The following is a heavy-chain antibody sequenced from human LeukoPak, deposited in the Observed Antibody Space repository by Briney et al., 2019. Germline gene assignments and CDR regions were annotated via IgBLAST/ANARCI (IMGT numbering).Heavy chain of an antibody. V-gene: IGHV4-59*01. Sequence: SETLSLTCSVSGGSLSNYYWTWIRRPPGKGLEWIGYIYSSGSANYNPSLKSQVTISVDTSKNQFSLKLRSVTAADTAVYYCARNRQPYSTTWDDAFDIWGQGTMVTVSS. D-gene: IGHD6-13*01. CDR3: ARNRQPYSTTWDDAFDI. CDR2: IYSSGSA. CDR1: GGSLSNYY. J-gene: IGHJ3*02.